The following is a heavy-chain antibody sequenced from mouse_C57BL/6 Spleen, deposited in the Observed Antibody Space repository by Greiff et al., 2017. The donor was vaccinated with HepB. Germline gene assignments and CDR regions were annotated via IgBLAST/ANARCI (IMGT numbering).Heavy chain of an antibody. Sequence: QVQLQQSGTELVKPGASVKLSCKASGYTFTSYWMHWVKQRPGQGLEWIGNINPSNGGTNYNEKFKGKATLTVDKSSSTAYMQPSSLTSEDSAVYSCASKGLLYQRTYYFDYWGPGTTLTVSS. J-gene: IGHJ2*01. V-gene: IGHV1-53*01. CDR1: GYTFTSYW. D-gene: IGHD2-12*01. CDR3: ASKGLLYQRTYYFDY. CDR2: INPSNGGT.